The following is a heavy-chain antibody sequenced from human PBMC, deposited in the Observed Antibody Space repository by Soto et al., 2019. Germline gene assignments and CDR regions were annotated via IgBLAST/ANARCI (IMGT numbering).Heavy chain of an antibody. V-gene: IGHV4-4*02. D-gene: IGHD1-26*01. Sequence: QVQLQESGPGLVESSVTLSLTCAVHGGSITSGHWWTWVRQSPGKGLEWLGEISLNGDINYSPSLKSRVTSSMDMARNHFSLRLTSVTAAATAVYYCATREKRTGGPVWGPGTMVTVS. CDR1: GGSITSGHW. J-gene: IGHJ3*01. CDR2: ISLNGDI. CDR3: ATREKRTGGPV.